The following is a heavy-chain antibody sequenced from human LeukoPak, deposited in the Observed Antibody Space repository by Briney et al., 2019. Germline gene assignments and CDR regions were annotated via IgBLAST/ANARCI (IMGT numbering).Heavy chain of an antibody. CDR3: AIGGKATVVTM. Sequence: PSETLSLTCTVSGGSINSYYWSWIREPAGKGLEWIGRIYSSGSTNYNPSLKSRVSMSVDTSKNQFSLKLTSVTAADTAVYYCAIGGKATVVTMWGQGILVTVSS. CDR1: GGSINSYY. J-gene: IGHJ4*02. V-gene: IGHV4-4*07. CDR2: IYSSGST. D-gene: IGHD4-23*01.